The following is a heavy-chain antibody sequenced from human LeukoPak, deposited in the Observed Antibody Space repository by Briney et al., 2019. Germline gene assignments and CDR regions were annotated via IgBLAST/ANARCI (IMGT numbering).Heavy chain of an antibody. J-gene: IGHJ4*02. V-gene: IGHV1-69*13. CDR3: ARRPLYGLATKVTRGFDY. CDR2: IIPIFGTA. D-gene: IGHD4-17*01. CDR1: GGTFSSYA. Sequence: SVKVSCKASGGTFSSYAISWVRQAPGQGLEWMGGIIPIFGTANYAQKFQGRVTITADESTSTAYMELSSLRSEDTAVYYCARRPLYGLATKVTRGFDYWGQGTLVTVSS.